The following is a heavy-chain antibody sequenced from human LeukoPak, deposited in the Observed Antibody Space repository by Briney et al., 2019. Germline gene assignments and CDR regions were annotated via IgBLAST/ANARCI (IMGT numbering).Heavy chain of an antibody. D-gene: IGHD3-10*01. Sequence: ASVEVSCKASGYTFTSYDINWVRQATGQGLEWMGWMNPNSGNTGYAQKFQGRVTMTRNTSISTAYMELSSLRSEDTAVYYCARGVRITMVRGVTLYGYYFDYWGQGTLVTVSS. J-gene: IGHJ4*02. V-gene: IGHV1-8*01. CDR1: GYTFTSYD. CDR2: MNPNSGNT. CDR3: ARGVRITMVRGVTLYGYYFDY.